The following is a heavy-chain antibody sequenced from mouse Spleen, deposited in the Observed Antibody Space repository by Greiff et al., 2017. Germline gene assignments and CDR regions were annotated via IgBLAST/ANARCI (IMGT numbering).Heavy chain of an antibody. CDR1: GYTFTSYW. J-gene: IGHJ2*01. CDR3: ARDGVIYYYGSSPSY. D-gene: IGHD1-1*01. V-gene: IGHV1-64*01. CDR2: IHPNSGST. Sequence: QVQLQQPGAELVKPGASVKLSCKASGYTFTSYWMHWVKQRPGQGLEWIGMIHPNSGSTNYNEKFKSKATLTVDKSSSTAYMQLSSLTSEDSAVYYCARDGVIYYYGSSPSYWGQGTTLTVSS.